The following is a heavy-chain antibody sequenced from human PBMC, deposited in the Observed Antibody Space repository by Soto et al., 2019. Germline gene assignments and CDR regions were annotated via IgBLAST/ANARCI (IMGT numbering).Heavy chain of an antibody. D-gene: IGHD3-10*01. Sequence: EVQLLESGGGLVQPGGSLRLSCAASGFTFSSYAMSWVRQAPGKGLEWVSAISGSGGSTYYADSVKGRFTISRDNSKNTLYLQMNSLRAEDTAVYYCAKADYYGSGSYWRGYYCYGMDVWGQGTTVTVSS. V-gene: IGHV3-23*01. CDR2: ISGSGGST. CDR1: GFTFSSYA. J-gene: IGHJ6*02. CDR3: AKADYYGSGSYWRGYYCYGMDV.